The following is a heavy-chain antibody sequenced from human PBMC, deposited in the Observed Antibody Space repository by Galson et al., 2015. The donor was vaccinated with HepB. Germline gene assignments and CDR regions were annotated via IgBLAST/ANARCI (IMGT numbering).Heavy chain of an antibody. V-gene: IGHV3-66*01. CDR2: IHTDDRT. CDR3: GRAIFGNLISY. J-gene: IGHJ4*02. Sequence: SLRLSCAASGFIVSSDYMSWVRQTPGKGLEWVSTIHTDDRTFYADSVKGRFTISRDNSKNTLHLQMDSLRAEDTGIYYCGRAIFGNLISYWGQGTLVTASS. D-gene: IGHD3-3*01. CDR1: GFIVSSDY.